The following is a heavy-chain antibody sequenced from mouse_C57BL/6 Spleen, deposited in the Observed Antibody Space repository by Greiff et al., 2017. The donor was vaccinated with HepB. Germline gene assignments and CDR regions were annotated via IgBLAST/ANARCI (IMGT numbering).Heavy chain of an antibody. J-gene: IGHJ2*01. V-gene: IGHV1-82*01. CDR2: IYPGDGDT. CDR1: GYAFSSSW. Sequence: VQLQQSGPELVKPGASVKISCKASGYAFSSSWMNWVKQRPGKGLEWIGRIYPGDGDTNYNGKFKGKATLTADKSSSTAYMQLSSLTSEDSAVYFCARGRFDYWGQGTTLTVSS. CDR3: ARGRFDY.